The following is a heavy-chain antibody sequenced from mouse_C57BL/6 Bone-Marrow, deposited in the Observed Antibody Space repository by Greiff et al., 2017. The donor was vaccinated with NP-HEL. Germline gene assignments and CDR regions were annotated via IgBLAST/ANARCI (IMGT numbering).Heavy chain of an antibody. CDR1: GYTFTSYW. CDR3: ASRLATKGYYAMDY. J-gene: IGHJ4*01. CDR2: IHPNSGST. V-gene: IGHV1-64*01. D-gene: IGHD1-1*01. Sequence: QVQLQQPGAELVKPGASVKLSCKASGYTFTSYWMHWVKQRPGQGLEWIGMIHPNSGSTNYNEKFKSKATLTVDKSSSTAYMQLSSLTSEDSAVYYCASRLATKGYYAMDYWGQGTSVTVSS.